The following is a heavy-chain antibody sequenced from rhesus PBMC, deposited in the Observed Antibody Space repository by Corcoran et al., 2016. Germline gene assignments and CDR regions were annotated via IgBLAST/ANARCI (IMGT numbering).Heavy chain of an antibody. V-gene: IGHV1S2*01. D-gene: IGHD3-9*01. Sequence: QVQLVQSGAEVKKPGSSVKVSCKASGYTFTDYYMHWVRQAPRQGLEWMGWINPYNGNTKDEQKFQGRVTMTRDTSTSTAYMELSSLRSEDTAVYYCARAGYYEDDYGYYPFDYWGQGVLVTVSS. J-gene: IGHJ4*01. CDR1: GYTFTDYY. CDR3: ARAGYYEDDYGYYPFDY. CDR2: INPYNGNT.